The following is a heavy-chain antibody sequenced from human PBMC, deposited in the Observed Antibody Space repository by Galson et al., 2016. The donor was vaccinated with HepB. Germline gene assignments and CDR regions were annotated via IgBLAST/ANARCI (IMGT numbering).Heavy chain of an antibody. J-gene: IGHJ6*02. D-gene: IGHD3-3*01. V-gene: IGHV3-33*03. CDR2: VWHDGSDK. CDR3: AKDLGFLEWLFFDSYYYYGMDV. CDR1: GFTFSNYG. Sequence: SLRLSCAASGFTFSNYGMHWVRQAPGKGLEWVAVVWHDGSDKRYTDSVKGRFTISRDNSRNTVSLQMNSLRAEDTAVYYCAKDLGFLEWLFFDSYYYYGMDVWGQGTTVTVSS.